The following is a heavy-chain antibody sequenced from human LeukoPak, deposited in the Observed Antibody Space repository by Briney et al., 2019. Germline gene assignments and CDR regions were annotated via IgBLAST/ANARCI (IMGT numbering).Heavy chain of an antibody. Sequence: SETLSLTCTVSGGSMSSSSDYWGWIRQSPGKGLEWIGSIYYSGSTNYNPSLKNRVTMSVDTSKNQFSLNLSSVTAADTAVYYCARDGQANYGRAFDIWGQGTMLTVSS. CDR1: GGSMSSSSDY. CDR2: IYYSGST. V-gene: IGHV4-39*07. CDR3: ARDGQANYGRAFDI. D-gene: IGHD3-10*01. J-gene: IGHJ3*02.